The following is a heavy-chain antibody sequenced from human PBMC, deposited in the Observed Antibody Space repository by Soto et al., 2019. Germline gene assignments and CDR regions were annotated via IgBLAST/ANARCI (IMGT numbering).Heavy chain of an antibody. CDR3: ARDEMATKGTDY. CDR1: GGSISSGGYY. Sequence: SETLSLTCTVSGGSISSGGYYWSWIRQHPGKGLEWIGYIYYSGSTYYNPSLKSRVTISVDTSKNQFSLKLSSVTAADTAMYYCARDEMATKGTDYWGQGTLVTVSS. D-gene: IGHD5-12*01. CDR2: IYYSGST. J-gene: IGHJ4*02. V-gene: IGHV4-31*03.